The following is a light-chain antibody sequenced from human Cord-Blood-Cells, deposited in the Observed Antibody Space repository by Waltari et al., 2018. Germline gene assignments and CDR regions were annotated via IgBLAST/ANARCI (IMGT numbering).Light chain of an antibody. CDR3: CSYAGSSTYVV. CDR2: EGS. V-gene: IGLV2-23*01. Sequence: SVSGSPGQSITISCTGTSSDVGSYNLVSWYQQHPGKAPKLMIYEGSKRPSGVSNRFSGSKSGNTASLTISGLQAEDEADYYCCSYAGSSTYVVFGGGTKLTVL. J-gene: IGLJ2*01. CDR1: SSDVGSYNL.